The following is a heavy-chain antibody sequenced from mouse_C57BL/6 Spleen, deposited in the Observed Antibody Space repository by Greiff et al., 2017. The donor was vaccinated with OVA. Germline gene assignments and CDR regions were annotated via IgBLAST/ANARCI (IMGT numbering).Heavy chain of an antibody. CDR3: TKGRYYGSLDY. CDR1: GYTFTSYW. CDR2: IYPGNSDT. D-gene: IGHD1-1*01. Sequence: VQLQQSGTVLARPGASVKMSCKTSGYTFTSYWMHWVKQRPGQGLEWIGAIYPGNSDTSYNQKFKGKAKLTAVTSASTAYMELSSLTTEDSAVYYCTKGRYYGSLDYWGQGTTLTVSS. J-gene: IGHJ2*01. V-gene: IGHV1-5*01.